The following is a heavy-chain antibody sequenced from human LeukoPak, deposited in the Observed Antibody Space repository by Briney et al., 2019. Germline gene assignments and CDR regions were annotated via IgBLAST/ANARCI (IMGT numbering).Heavy chain of an antibody. J-gene: IGHJ5*02. V-gene: IGHV3-30*18. D-gene: IGHD6-19*01. CDR2: ISYDGSNK. CDR3: AKDWGSSDWYNWFGP. CDR1: GFTFSSYG. Sequence: GGSLRLSCAASGFTFSSYGMHWVRQAPGKGLEWVAVISYDGSNKYYADSVKGRFTISRDNSKNTLYLQMNSLRAEDTAVYYCAKDWGSSDWYNWFGPWGQGTLVTVSS.